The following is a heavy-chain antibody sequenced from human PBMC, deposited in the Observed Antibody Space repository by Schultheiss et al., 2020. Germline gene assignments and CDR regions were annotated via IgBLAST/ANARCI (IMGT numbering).Heavy chain of an antibody. J-gene: IGHJ4*02. Sequence: SETLSLTCTVSGGSISSGSYYWSWIRQPAGKGLEWIGRIYTSGSTNYNPSLKSRVTISVDTSKNQFSLKLSSVTAADTAVYYCASYYDSSAFFDYWGQGTLVTVSS. CDR2: IYTSGST. D-gene: IGHD3-22*01. V-gene: IGHV4-61*02. CDR3: ASYYDSSAFFDY. CDR1: GGSISSGSYY.